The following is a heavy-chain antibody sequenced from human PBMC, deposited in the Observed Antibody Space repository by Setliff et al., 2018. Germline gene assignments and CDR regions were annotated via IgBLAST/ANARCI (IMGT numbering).Heavy chain of an antibody. D-gene: IGHD1-7*01. J-gene: IGHJ4*02. CDR3: ARDEDRNEMEIQGY. CDR1: GYTLTTNA. Sequence: ASVKVSCKASGYTLTTNAISWVRQAPGQGLEWMGWISASNGDTNYAENLQGRVTMTTDISTSTAYMELRSLRSDDTAVYYCARDEDRNEMEIQGYWGQGTRVTVSS. CDR2: ISASNGDT. V-gene: IGHV1-18*01.